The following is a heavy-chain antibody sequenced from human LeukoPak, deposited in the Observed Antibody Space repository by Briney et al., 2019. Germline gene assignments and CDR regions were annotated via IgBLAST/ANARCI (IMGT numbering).Heavy chain of an antibody. V-gene: IGHV3-48*02. CDR2: ISSSSSTI. J-gene: IGHJ4*02. CDR1: GFTFSTYS. CDR3: ARASFQRWLQLGGD. D-gene: IGHD5-24*01. Sequence: GGSLRLSCTASGFTFSTYSMNWVRQAPGKGLEWVSYISSSSSTIYYADSVKGRFTISRDNAKNSLYLRMNSLRDEDTAVYYCARASFQRWLQLGGDWGQGTLVTVSS.